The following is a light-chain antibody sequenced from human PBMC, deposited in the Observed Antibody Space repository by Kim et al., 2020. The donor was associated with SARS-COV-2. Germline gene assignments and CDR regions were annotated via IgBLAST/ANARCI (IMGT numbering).Light chain of an antibody. CDR1: SRDVGNYYY. Sequence: SPGQTVTIPCPGTSRDVGNYYYGSWYQQHPDKAPKLIIYDVTMRACGVPDRFSGSKSGNTASLTISGLQAGDGADYYCCSYAGSVVFGGGTQLTVL. CDR3: CSYAGSVV. J-gene: IGLJ2*01. CDR2: DVT. V-gene: IGLV2-11*01.